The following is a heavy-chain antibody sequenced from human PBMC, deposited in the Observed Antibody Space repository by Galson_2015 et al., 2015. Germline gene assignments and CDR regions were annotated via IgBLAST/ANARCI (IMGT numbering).Heavy chain of an antibody. CDR2: ISSSGNTI. CDR1: GFTFSTYE. J-gene: IGHJ4*02. CDR3: ARTHLLSGPSDY. D-gene: IGHD1-26*01. V-gene: IGHV3-48*03. Sequence: SLRISCAASGFTFSTYEMNWVRQAPGKGLEWVSYISSSGNTIYYADSVRGRFTISRDNAKNSLYLQLNSLRAEDTAFYFCARTHLLSGPSDYWGQGTLFTVSS.